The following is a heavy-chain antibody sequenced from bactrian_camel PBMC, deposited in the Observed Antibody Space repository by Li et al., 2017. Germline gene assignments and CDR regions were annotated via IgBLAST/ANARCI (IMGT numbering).Heavy chain of an antibody. J-gene: IGHJ4*01. CDR3: AADLPTGRDYVTVAAPTLFGGWINFNY. CDR2: FRYDGLA. CDR1: GYTYSC. V-gene: IGHV3S53*01. Sequence: HVQLVESGGGSVQAGGSLRLSCGAPGYTYSCMGWFRQAPGKEREGVATFRYDGLASYADSVKGRFNISYDSPKFTLYLEMNTLKPEDTAMYFCAADLPTGRDYVTVAAPTLFGGWINFNYFGQGTQVTVS. D-gene: IGHD4*01.